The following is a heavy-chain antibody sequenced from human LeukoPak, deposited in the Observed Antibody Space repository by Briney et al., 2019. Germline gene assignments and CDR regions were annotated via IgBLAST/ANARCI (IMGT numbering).Heavy chain of an antibody. V-gene: IGHV4-31*03. CDR2: IYYSGST. D-gene: IGHD2-21*01. Sequence: SETLSLTCTVSGGSISSGGYYWSWLRQHPGKGLERIGYIYYSGSTYYNPSLKSRVTISVDTSKNQFSLKLSSVTAADTAVYYCARELSVIGAFDIWGQGTMVTVSS. J-gene: IGHJ3*02. CDR3: ARELSVIGAFDI. CDR1: GGSISSGGYY.